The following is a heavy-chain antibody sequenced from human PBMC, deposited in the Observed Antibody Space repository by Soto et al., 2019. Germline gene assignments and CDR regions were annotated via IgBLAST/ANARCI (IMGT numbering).Heavy chain of an antibody. CDR1: GFTFSSYA. D-gene: IGHD3-10*01. V-gene: IGHV3-23*01. CDR2: ISGSGGST. CDR3: AKDWGYYGSGSSYFDY. J-gene: IGHJ4*02. Sequence: GGSLRLSCAASGFTFSSYAMSWVLQAPWKGLEWVSAISGSGGSTYYADSVKGRFAISRDNSKNTLYLQMNSLRAEDTAVYYCAKDWGYYGSGSSYFDYWGQGTLVTVSS.